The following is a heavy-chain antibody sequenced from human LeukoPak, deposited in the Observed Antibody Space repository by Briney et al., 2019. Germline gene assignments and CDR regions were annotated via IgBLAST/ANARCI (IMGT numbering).Heavy chain of an antibody. CDR3: ARGKAAAGFFVFDI. D-gene: IGHD6-13*01. Sequence: SETLSLTCTVSGGSISSYYWSWIRQPPGKGLEWIGYVYYSGSTNYNPSLKSRVTISVDTSKNQFSLKLRSVTAADTAVYYCARGKAAAGFFVFDIWGQGTMVTVSS. V-gene: IGHV4-59*01. J-gene: IGHJ3*02. CDR1: GGSISSYY. CDR2: VYYSGST.